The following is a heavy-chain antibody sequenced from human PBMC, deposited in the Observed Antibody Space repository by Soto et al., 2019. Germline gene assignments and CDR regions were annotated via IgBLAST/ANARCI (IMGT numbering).Heavy chain of an antibody. J-gene: IGHJ6*02. CDR1: GGTFSSHA. CDR3: ASGSNEGDFWRGSYYYGMDV. Sequence: SVKVSCKASGGTFSSHAISWVRQAPGQGLEWMGGIIPIFGTANYAQKFQGRVTITADESTSTAYMELSSLRSEDTAVYYCASGSNEGDFWRGSYYYGMDVWGQGTTVTVSS. D-gene: IGHD3-3*01. CDR2: IIPIFGTA. V-gene: IGHV1-69*13.